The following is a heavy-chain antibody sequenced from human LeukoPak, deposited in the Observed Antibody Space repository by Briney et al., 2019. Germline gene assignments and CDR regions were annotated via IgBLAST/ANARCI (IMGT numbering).Heavy chain of an antibody. D-gene: IGHD5-12*01. J-gene: IGHJ4*02. CDR2: FDPEDGET. V-gene: IGHV1-24*01. Sequence: GASVKVSCKVSGYTLTELSMHWVRQAPGKGLEWMGGFDPEDGETIYAQKLQGRVTMTTDTSTSTAYMELRGLRSDDTAVYYCAKTVFIVATTGPLDCWGQGTLVTVSS. CDR1: GYTLTELS. CDR3: AKTVFIVATTGPLDC.